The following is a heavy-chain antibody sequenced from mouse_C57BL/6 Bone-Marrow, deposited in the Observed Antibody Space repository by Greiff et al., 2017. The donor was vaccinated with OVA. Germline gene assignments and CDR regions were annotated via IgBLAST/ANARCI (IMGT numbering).Heavy chain of an antibody. D-gene: IGHD1-1*01. J-gene: IGHJ2*01. CDR2: IYPGNSDT. CDR3: TRSPEYYGSSYPYYFDY. CDR1: GYTFTSYW. Sequence: EVQLQQSGTVLARPGASVKMSCKTSGYTFTSYWMHWVKQRPGQGLEWIGAIYPGNSDTSYNQKFKGKAKLTAVTSASTAYMELSSLTNEDSAVYYCTRSPEYYGSSYPYYFDYWGQGTTLTVSS. V-gene: IGHV1-5*01.